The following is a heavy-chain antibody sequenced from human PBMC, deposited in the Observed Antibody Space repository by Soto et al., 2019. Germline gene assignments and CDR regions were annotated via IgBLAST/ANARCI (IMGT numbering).Heavy chain of an antibody. CDR2: VYYSGSA. Sequence: SETLSLTCTVSGGSVSSPDYYWIWIRHPPGKGLEWIAYVYYSGSANYDPSLKSRVTISVDRSKNQFSLKLKSVTAADTAVYYCARDRAWASDKYGMDVWGQGTTVTVSS. V-gene: IGHV4-61*08. CDR3: ARDRAWASDKYGMDV. J-gene: IGHJ6*02. CDR1: GGSVSSPDYY. D-gene: IGHD6-6*01.